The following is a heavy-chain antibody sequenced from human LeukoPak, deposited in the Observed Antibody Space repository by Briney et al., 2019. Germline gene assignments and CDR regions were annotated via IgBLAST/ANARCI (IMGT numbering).Heavy chain of an antibody. CDR3: ARDQYISPWELLGEGAFDI. Sequence: GGSLRLSCAASGFTFSSYAMYWVRQAPGKGLEWVAVISYDGSNKYYAESVEGRFTISRDNSKNTSNLQMNSLRAEDTAVYYCARDQYISPWELLGEGAFDIWGQGTMVTVSS. D-gene: IGHD1-26*01. J-gene: IGHJ3*02. V-gene: IGHV3-30*04. CDR2: ISYDGSNK. CDR1: GFTFSSYA.